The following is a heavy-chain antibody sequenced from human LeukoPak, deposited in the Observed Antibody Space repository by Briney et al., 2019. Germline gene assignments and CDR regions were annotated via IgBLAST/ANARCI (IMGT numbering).Heavy chain of an antibody. J-gene: IGHJ6*02. CDR2: INTNTGNP. CDR1: GYTFTSYA. D-gene: IGHD6-19*01. Sequence: GASVKVSCKASGYTFTSYAMNWVRQAPGQGLEWMGWINTNTGNPTYAQGFTGRFVFSLDTSVSTAYLQISSLKAEDTAVYYCARGPYSSGWEVRYYYYYGMDVWGQGTTVTVSS. V-gene: IGHV7-4-1*02. CDR3: ARGPYSSGWEVRYYYYYGMDV.